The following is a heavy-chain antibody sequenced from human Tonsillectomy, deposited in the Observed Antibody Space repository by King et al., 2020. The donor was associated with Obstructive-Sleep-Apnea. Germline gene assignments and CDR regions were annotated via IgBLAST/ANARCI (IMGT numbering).Heavy chain of an antibody. CDR2: IYHIGST. CDR3: ARLEPSSGCFLDY. J-gene: IGHJ4*02. D-gene: IGHD6-19*01. CDR1: GYSISSGYY. Sequence: QLQESGPGLVKPSETLSLTCTVSGYSISSGYYWGWIRQPPGKGLEWIGSIYHIGSTFYNPSLKSRVTISVDTSKNQCSLKLNSVTAADTAVYFCARLEPSSGCFLDYWGQGTLVTVSS. V-gene: IGHV4-38-2*02.